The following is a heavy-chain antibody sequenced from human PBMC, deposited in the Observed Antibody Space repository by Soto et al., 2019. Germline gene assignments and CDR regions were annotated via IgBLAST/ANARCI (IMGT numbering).Heavy chain of an antibody. CDR1: GGTFSSYA. D-gene: IGHD5-12*01. J-gene: IGHJ4*02. V-gene: IGHV1-69*12. CDR2: IVPIVDTS. CDR3: VRVVAIPGYPDN. Sequence: QVQLVQSGAEVRQPASSVKVSCKTSGGTFSSYAISWVRQAPGQGREWMGGIVPIVDTSTYAQKSQGRVTITADESTSTVYMELSSLRSDDTAVYYCVRVVAIPGYPDNWGQGTLVTVSS.